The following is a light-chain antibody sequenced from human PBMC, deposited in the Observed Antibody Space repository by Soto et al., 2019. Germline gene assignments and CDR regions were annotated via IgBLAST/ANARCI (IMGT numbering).Light chain of an antibody. Sequence: DIQMTQSPSTLSASLGDRATLSCRASQSISNNLIWYQQKPGKAPSLLINGASSRHSGLPSRFSGSGSGTDFTLTISSLQPEDFATYYCQQYNSVPWTFGQGTKVDI. CDR1: QSISNN. V-gene: IGKV1-39*01. CDR3: QQYNSVPWT. CDR2: GAS. J-gene: IGKJ2*02.